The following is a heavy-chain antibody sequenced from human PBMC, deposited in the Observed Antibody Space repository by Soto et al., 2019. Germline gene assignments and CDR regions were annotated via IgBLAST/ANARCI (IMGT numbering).Heavy chain of an antibody. J-gene: IGHJ6*03. CDR2: INHSGST. CDR1: GGSFSGYY. CDR3: ARGYYDFWSGYFSHYYYYIDV. V-gene: IGHV4-34*01. D-gene: IGHD3-3*01. Sequence: SETLSLTCAVYGGSFSGYYWSWIRQPPGKGLEWIGEINHSGSTNYNPSLKSRVTISVDTSKNQFSLKLSSVTAADTAVYYCARGYYDFWSGYFSHYYYYIDVWGKGTTVTV.